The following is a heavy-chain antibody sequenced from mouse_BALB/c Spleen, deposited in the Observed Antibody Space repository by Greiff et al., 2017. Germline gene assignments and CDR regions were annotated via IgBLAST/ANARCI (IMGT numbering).Heavy chain of an antibody. CDR1: GYTFTSYW. V-gene: IGHV1-7*01. D-gene: IGHD1-1*01. CDR3: ARSGDFYYGSSMDY. J-gene: IGHJ4*01. CDR2: INPSTGYT. Sequence: QVQLQQSGAELAKPGASVKMSCKASGYTFTSYWMHWVKQRPGQGLEWIGYINPSTGYTEYNQKFKDKATLTADKSSSTAYMQLSSLTSEDSAVYYCARSGDFYYGSSMDYWGQGTSVTVSS.